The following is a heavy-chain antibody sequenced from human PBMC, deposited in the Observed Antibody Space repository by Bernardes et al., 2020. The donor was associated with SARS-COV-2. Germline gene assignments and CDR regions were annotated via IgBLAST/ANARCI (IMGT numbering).Heavy chain of an antibody. J-gene: IGHJ5*02. Sequence: SETLSLTCIVSGGSISGSSYYWAWLRQPPEKGLEWIATIYYNGRAHYNPSLKSRVTISVDTSKNHFSLSLKSVTAADTAFYYCSRHLPELPPRFDPWGQGTLVTVSS. V-gene: IGHV4-39*01. CDR3: SRHLPELPPRFDP. CDR1: GGSISGSSYY. D-gene: IGHD1-7*01. CDR2: IYYNGRA.